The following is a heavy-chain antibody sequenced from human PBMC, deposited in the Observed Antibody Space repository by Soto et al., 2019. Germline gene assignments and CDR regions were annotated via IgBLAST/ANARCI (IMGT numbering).Heavy chain of an antibody. D-gene: IGHD3-22*01. V-gene: IGHV3-23*01. CDR3: AKDRTSDYYYDSSGYYYLNWFDP. CDR2: ISGSGGST. CDR1: GFTFSSYA. Sequence: GGSLRLSCAASGFTFSSYAMSWVRQAPGKGLEWVSAISGSGGSTYYADSVKGRFTISRDNSKNTLYLQMNSLRAEDTALYYCAKDRTSDYYYDSSGYYYLNWFDPWCQGSLVTVSS. J-gene: IGHJ5*02.